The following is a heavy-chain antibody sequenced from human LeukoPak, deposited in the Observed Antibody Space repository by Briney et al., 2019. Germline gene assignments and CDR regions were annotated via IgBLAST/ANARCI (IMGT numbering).Heavy chain of an antibody. CDR1: GGSISSHY. D-gene: IGHD3-3*01. Sequence: PSETLSLTCTVSGGSISSHYWSWIRQPPGKGLEWIGYIYYSGSTNYNPSLKSRVTISVDTSKNQFSLKLSSVTAADTAVYYCARGTYYDFWSGYFDYYYYGMDVWGQGTTVTVSS. J-gene: IGHJ6*02. CDR3: ARGTYYDFWSGYFDYYYYGMDV. V-gene: IGHV4-59*11. CDR2: IYYSGST.